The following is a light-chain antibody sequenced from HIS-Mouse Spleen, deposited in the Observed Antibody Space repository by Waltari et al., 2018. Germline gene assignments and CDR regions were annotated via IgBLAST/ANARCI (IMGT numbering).Light chain of an antibody. CDR2: EGS. Sequence: QSALTQPASVSGSPGPSITISCPGTRSAVGMXXXVSWYQQHPGKAPKLMLYEGSKRPSGVSNRFSGSKSGNTASLTISGLQAEDEADYYCCSYAGSSTWVFGGGTKLTVL. CDR3: CSYAGSSTWV. V-gene: IGLV2-23*01. CDR1: RSAVGMXXX. J-gene: IGLJ3*02.